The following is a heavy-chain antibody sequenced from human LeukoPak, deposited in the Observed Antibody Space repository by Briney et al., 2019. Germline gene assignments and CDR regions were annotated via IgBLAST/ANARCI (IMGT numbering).Heavy chain of an antibody. J-gene: IGHJ4*02. CDR3: ARHPFATPFDF. CDR1: GASVSGVY. Sequence: SETLSLTCTVSGASVSGVYWSWIRRPPGKGLEWIGYIYHSGDSNCNPSLKSRVTVSLDTSKNQVSLRLTSVTAADTAVYYCARHPFATPFDFWGRGTLVTVSS. V-gene: IGHV4-59*08. D-gene: IGHD2-15*01. CDR2: IYHSGDS.